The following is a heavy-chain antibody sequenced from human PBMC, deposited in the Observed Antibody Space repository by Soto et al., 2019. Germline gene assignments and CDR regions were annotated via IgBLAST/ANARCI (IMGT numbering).Heavy chain of an antibody. CDR1: GFTFSSYG. CDR2: IWYDGSNK. J-gene: IGHJ4*02. Sequence: PGGSLRLSCAASGFTFSSYGMHWVRQAPGKGLEWVAVIWYDGSNKYYADSVKGRFTISRDNSKNTLYLQMNSLRAEDTAVYYCARDPLRYCSGGSCYGRFDYWGQGTLVTVSS. V-gene: IGHV3-33*01. CDR3: ARDPLRYCSGGSCYGRFDY. D-gene: IGHD2-15*01.